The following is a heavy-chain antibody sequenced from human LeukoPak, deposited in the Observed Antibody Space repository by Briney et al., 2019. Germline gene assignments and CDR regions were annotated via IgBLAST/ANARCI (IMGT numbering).Heavy chain of an antibody. CDR3: ARRFRD. D-gene: IGHD5-24*01. V-gene: IGHV3-48*03. CDR2: IRGDGTTK. Sequence: GGSLRLSCVGSGLTFSGFEMNWVRQAPGKGLEWVSHIRGDGTTKSYADSVKGRFTISRDNAKNSLYLRMNSLRAEDTAIYYCARRFRDWGQGTLVTVSS. J-gene: IGHJ4*02. CDR1: GLTFSGFE.